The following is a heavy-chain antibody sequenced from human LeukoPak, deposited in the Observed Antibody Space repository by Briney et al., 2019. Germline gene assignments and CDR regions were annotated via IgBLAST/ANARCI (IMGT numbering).Heavy chain of an antibody. CDR1: GYKFNDYC. V-gene: IGHV1-18*01. CDR2: ISTKKGHT. J-gene: IGHJ4*02. CDR3: AKDRGELVEYGGY. Sequence: GASVTLSFSSSGYKFNDYCHSWVRQAPGQGLEWGGWISTKKGHTKYTQKLEGRVRITTHTSTGTAYMELTSLRSDDTTVYYCAKDRGELVEYGGYWGGGTLVTVSS. D-gene: IGHD4-23*01.